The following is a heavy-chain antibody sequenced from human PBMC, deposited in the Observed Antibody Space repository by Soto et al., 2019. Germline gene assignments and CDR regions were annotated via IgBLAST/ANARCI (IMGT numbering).Heavy chain of an antibody. CDR2: FDPGNGQK. CDR1: GHTLAELS. CDR3: ATDGNNGNNWFDP. D-gene: IGHD1-20*01. J-gene: IGHJ5*02. Sequence: ASVKGSCKVYGHTLAELSMNWVRQVPGKGLEWMGGFDPGNGQKFYAQKFQGRVIMTGDTSTETAYMELSSLRSEDTAVYYCATDGNNGNNWFDPWGQGTLVTVSS. V-gene: IGHV1-24*01.